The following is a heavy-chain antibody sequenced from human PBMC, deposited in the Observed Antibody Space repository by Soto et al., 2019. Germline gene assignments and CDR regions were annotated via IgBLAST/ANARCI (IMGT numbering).Heavy chain of an antibody. J-gene: IGHJ5*02. CDR2: INHSGST. D-gene: IGHD2-2*01. V-gene: IGHV4-34*01. CDR3: AREGHQSRFDP. CDR1: GGSFSGYY. Sequence: TSETLSLTCAVYGGSFSGYYWTWIRQPPGKGLEWIGEINHSGSTNYNPSLKSRVTVSVDTSKNQFSLKLSYVTAADTAVYYCAREGHQSRFDPWGQGTLVTVSS.